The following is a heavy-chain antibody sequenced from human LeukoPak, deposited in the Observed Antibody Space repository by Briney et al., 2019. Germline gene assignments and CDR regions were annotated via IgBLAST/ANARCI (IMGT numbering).Heavy chain of an antibody. J-gene: IGHJ4*02. CDR3: ARNSYYDSSGYDY. CDR2: ISDDSSHI. Sequence: GGSLRLSCAASGFTFSSYSMNWVRQAPGKGLEWISSISDDSSHIYYADSVKGRFAISRDNAKNSVYLQMNSLRAEDTAVYYCARNSYYDSSGYDYWGQGTLVTVSS. D-gene: IGHD3-22*01. CDR1: GFTFSSYS. V-gene: IGHV3-21*01.